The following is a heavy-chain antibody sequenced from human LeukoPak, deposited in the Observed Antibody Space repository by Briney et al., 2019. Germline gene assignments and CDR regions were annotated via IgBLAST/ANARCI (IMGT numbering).Heavy chain of an antibody. D-gene: IGHD1-26*01. CDR1: GYSISSGYY. Sequence: SETLSLTCAVSGYSISSGYYWGWIRQPPGKGLVWIGSIYHSGSTYYNPSLKSRVTISVDTSKNQFSLKLSSVTAADTAVYYCARTRMSGAGAFDIWGQGTMVTVSS. V-gene: IGHV4-38-2*01. CDR3: ARTRMSGAGAFDI. CDR2: IYHSGST. J-gene: IGHJ3*02.